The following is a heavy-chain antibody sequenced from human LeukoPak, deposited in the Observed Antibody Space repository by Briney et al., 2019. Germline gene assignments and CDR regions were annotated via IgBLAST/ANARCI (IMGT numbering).Heavy chain of an antibody. CDR1: GFTFSSYG. CDR2: ISYDGSNK. CDR3: ARKRYSSGWYVYYFDY. V-gene: IGHV3-30*03. J-gene: IGHJ4*02. Sequence: PGGSLRLSCAASGFTFSSYGMHWVRQAPGKGLEWVAVISYDGSNKYYADSVKGRFTISRDNSKNTLYLQMNSLRAEDTAVYYCARKRYSSGWYVYYFDYWGQGTLVTVSS. D-gene: IGHD6-19*01.